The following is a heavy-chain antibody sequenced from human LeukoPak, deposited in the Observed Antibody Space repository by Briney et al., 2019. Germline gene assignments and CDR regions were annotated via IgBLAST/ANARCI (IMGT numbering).Heavy chain of an antibody. V-gene: IGHV1-18*01. Sequence: ASVKVSCKASGYTFTSYGISWVQQAPGQGLEWMGWISAYNGNTNYAQKLQGRVTMTTDTSTSTAYMELRSLRSDDTAVYYCARVRGYYDSSGYFDYWGQGTLVTVSS. CDR2: ISAYNGNT. D-gene: IGHD3-22*01. CDR3: ARVRGYYDSSGYFDY. J-gene: IGHJ4*02. CDR1: GYTFTSYG.